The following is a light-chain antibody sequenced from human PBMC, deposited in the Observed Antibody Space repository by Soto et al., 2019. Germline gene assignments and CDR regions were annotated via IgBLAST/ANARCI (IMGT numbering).Light chain of an antibody. Sequence: QSVLTQSPSASASLGASVKLTCTLSSGHSSYAIAWHQQQPEKGPRYLMKLNSDGSHSKGDGIPDRFSGSSSGAERYFTISSLQSEDEADYYCQTWGTGIHVVFGGGTKVTVL. J-gene: IGLJ2*01. CDR3: QTWGTGIHVV. CDR2: LNSDGSH. CDR1: SGHSSYA. V-gene: IGLV4-69*01.